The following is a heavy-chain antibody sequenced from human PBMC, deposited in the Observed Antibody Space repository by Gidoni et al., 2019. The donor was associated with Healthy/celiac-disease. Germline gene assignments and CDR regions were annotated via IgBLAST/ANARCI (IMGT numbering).Heavy chain of an antibody. CDR3: ALFDSSGYYSDY. CDR1: GFSLSTSGVG. J-gene: IGHJ4*02. Sequence: QITLKESGPTLVKPTQTLTLTCTFSGFSLSTSGVGVVWIRHPPGKALEWLALIYWNDDKRSSPSLKSMLTITKDTSKNQVVRTMTNMDPVDTATYYCALFDSSGYYSDYWGQGTLVTVSS. D-gene: IGHD3-22*01. CDR2: IYWNDDK. V-gene: IGHV2-5*01.